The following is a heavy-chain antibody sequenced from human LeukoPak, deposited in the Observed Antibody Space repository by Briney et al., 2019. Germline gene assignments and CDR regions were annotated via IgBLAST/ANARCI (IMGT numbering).Heavy chain of an antibody. V-gene: IGHV3-23*01. Sequence: GGSLRLSCAASGFTFSNYAMRWVRQAPGKGLEWVSGISGSGDSTYYADSVKGRFTISRDNSKNTLYLQMNSLRAEDTAVYYCARALYDSSGYYFDYWGQGTLVTVSS. CDR2: ISGSGDST. CDR1: GFTFSNYA. D-gene: IGHD3-22*01. J-gene: IGHJ4*02. CDR3: ARALYDSSGYYFDY.